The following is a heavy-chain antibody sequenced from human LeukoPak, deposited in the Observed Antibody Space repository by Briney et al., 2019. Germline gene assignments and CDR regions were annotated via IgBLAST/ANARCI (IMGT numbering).Heavy chain of an antibody. CDR1: GFTLSSYA. CDR2: ISSSSSDI. D-gene: IGHD4-23*01. J-gene: IGHJ3*02. V-gene: IGHV3-21*01. Sequence: KPGGSLRLSCTVSGFTLSSYAMNWVRRAPGQGLEWVSSISSSSSDIYYTDSVKGRFTISRDNAKNSLYLQMNSLRAEDTAVYYCVTDYGGSSGAFHIWGQGTMVTVSS. CDR3: VTDYGGSSGAFHI.